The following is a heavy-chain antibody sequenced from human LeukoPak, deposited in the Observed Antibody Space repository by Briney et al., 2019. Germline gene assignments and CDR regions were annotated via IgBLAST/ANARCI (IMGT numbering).Heavy chain of an antibody. J-gene: IGHJ5*02. D-gene: IGHD3-22*01. CDR1: GGSISSGDYY. Sequence: SETLSLTCTVSGGSISSGDYYWSWIRQPPGKGLEWIGYIYYSGSTYYNPSLKSRVTISVDTSKNQFSLKLSSVTAADTAVYYCARGVDSSGYYYWFDPWGQGTLVTVSS. CDR3: ARGVDSSGYYYWFDP. CDR2: IYYSGST. V-gene: IGHV4-30-4*01.